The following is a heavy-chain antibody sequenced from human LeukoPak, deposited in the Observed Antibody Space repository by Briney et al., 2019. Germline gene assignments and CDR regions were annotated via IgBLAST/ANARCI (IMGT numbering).Heavy chain of an antibody. CDR3: ARKVDRYNWFDP. Sequence: SETLSLTCAVYGGSFSGYYWSWIRQPPGKGLEWIGYIYHSGSTYYNPSLKSRVTISVDRSKNQFSLKLSSVTAADTAVYYCARKVDRYNWFDPWGQGTLVTVSS. CDR1: GGSFSGYY. J-gene: IGHJ5*02. D-gene: IGHD5-12*01. V-gene: IGHV4-34*01. CDR2: IYHSGST.